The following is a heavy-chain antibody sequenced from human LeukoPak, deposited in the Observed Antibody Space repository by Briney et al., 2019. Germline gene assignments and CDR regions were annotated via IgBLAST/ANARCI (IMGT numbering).Heavy chain of an antibody. V-gene: IGHV4-39*01. CDR1: GGSISSSSYY. CDR2: IYYSGST. CDR3: ARLSEFLERSVLTYYFDY. J-gene: IGHJ4*02. D-gene: IGHD1-1*01. Sequence: KPSETLSLTCTVSGGSISSSSYYWGWIRQPPGKGLEWIGSIYYSGSTYYNPSLKSRVTISVDTSKNQFSLKLSSVTAADTAVYYCARLSEFLERSVLTYYFDYWGQGTLVTVPS.